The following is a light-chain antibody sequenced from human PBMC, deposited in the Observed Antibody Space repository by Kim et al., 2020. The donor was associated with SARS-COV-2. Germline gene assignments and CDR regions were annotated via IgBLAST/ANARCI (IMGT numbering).Light chain of an antibody. CDR1: QDISSW. CDR3: QQTHGFPLT. V-gene: IGKV1D-12*01. Sequence: DIQMTQSPSSVSASVGDRVTITCRASQDISSWLAWYQQKPGNAPKVLIYEASNLQSGVPSRFSGSGSGTDFTLTINGLQPEDFATYYCQQTHGFPLTFGGGTKVDIK. CDR2: EAS. J-gene: IGKJ4*01.